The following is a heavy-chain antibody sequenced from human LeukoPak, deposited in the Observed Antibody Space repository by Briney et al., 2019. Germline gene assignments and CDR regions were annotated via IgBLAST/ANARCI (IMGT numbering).Heavy chain of an antibody. CDR2: ISGSGGST. CDR1: GFTFSSYA. CDR3: AKDRGGYCSSTSCPYWD. Sequence: GGSLRLSCAASGFTFSSYAMSWVREAPGKGVEWVSAISGSGGSTYYADSVKGRFTISRDNSKNTLYLQMNSLRAEDTAVYYCAKDRGGYCSSTSCPYWDWGQGTLVTVSS. V-gene: IGHV3-23*01. D-gene: IGHD2-2*01. J-gene: IGHJ4*02.